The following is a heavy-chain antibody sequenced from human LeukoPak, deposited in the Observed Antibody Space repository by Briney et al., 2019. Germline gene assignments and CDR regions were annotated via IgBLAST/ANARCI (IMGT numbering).Heavy chain of an antibody. CDR2: IYHSGST. CDR1: VYSISSGYY. CDR3: ARQRDGYNCDY. D-gene: IGHD5-24*01. Sequence: PSETLSLTCAVSVYSISSGYYWGWIRQPPGKGLEWIGSIYHSGSTYYNPSHKSRVTISVDTSKNQFSLKLCSVTAADTAVYYCARQRDGYNCDYWGQGTLVTVSS. V-gene: IGHV4-38-2*01. J-gene: IGHJ4*02.